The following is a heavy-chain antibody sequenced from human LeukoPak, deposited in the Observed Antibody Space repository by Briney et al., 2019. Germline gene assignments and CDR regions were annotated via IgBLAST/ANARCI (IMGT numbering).Heavy chain of an antibody. CDR3: ARDWDSSGPDNWFDP. V-gene: IGHV4-39*02. D-gene: IGHD6-19*01. CDR1: GGSLSSSTYY. J-gene: IGHJ5*02. Sequence: SETLSLTCTVSGGSLSSSTYYWGWIHQPPGKGLEWIGSIYYSGSTYYNPSLKSRVTISVDTSNNQFSLKLSSVTAADTAVYYCARDWDSSGPDNWFDPWGQGTLVTVSS. CDR2: IYYSGST.